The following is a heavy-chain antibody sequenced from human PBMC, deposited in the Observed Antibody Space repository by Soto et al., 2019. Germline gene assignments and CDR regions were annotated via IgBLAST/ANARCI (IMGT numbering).Heavy chain of an antibody. D-gene: IGHD1-26*01. Sequence: SETLSLTCTVSGGSMTSSNWRNWVRQSPGKGLEWIGGAHHSGRTNYNPSLKSRVTISVDKSKNHFSLKLSSVTAADTAVYYCARSEATGLDYWGQGTLVT. V-gene: IGHV4-4*02. CDR1: GGSMTSSNW. J-gene: IGHJ4*02. CDR3: ARSEATGLDY. CDR2: AHHSGRT.